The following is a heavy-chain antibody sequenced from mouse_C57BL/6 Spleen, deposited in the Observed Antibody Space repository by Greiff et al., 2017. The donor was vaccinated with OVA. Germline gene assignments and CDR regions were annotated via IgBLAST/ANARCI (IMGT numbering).Heavy chain of an antibody. D-gene: IGHD2-2*01. Sequence: EVQLQQSGAELVKPGASVTLSCTASGFTITDYYMHWVKQRPEQGLEWIGRIDPETGETKYAPKFQGKATITADTSSNTAYLQLSSLTSEDSAVYYCARGVTTRVAYWGQGTLVTVSA. CDR2: IDPETGET. J-gene: IGHJ3*01. CDR3: ARGVTTRVAY. V-gene: IGHV14-2*01. CDR1: GFTITDYY.